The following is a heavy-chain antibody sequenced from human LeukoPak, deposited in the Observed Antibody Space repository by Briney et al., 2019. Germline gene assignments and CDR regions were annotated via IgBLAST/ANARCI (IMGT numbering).Heavy chain of an antibody. CDR1: GYKFTDYG. CDR2: INPNSGGT. J-gene: IGHJ4*02. V-gene: IGHV1-2*02. Sequence: ASVKVSCKASGYKFTDYGVNWVRQAPGQGLEWMGGINPNSGGTNYAQKFQGRVTMTRDTSISTAYMELSRLRSDDTAVYYCARQHDYGDYSFGYWGQGTLVTVSS. CDR3: ARQHDYGDYSFGY. D-gene: IGHD4-17*01.